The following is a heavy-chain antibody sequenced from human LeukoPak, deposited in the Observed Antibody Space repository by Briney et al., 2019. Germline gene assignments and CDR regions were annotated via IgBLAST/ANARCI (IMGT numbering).Heavy chain of an antibody. CDR1: GGSISTSSYY. CDR3: ESGPRVYPSATNYYFDY. Sequence: PSETLSLTCTVFGGSISTSSYYWGWIRQPPGKGLEWIGSIYYSGSTYYNPSLKSRVTISVDTSKNQFSLKLSSVPAADPAVYYCESGPRVYPSATNYYFDYWGQGTLVTVSS. V-gene: IGHV4-39*01. J-gene: IGHJ4*02. D-gene: IGHD3-16*02. CDR2: IYYSGST.